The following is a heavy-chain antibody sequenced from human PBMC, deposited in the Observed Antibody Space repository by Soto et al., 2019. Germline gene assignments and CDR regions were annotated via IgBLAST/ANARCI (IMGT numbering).Heavy chain of an antibody. CDR3: AGDGGVAVAGLEY. CDR1: GFTCSSYE. CDR2: IRRSAFFM. D-gene: IGHD6-19*01. Sequence: GGSLRLSCATSGFTCSSYEMNRVRQAPGKGLEWVSYIRRSAFFMYYADSVKRRFTISRDNAKNSLYLQINSLRAEETAIYYCAGDGGVAVAGLEYGRQGALVTVSS. V-gene: IGHV3-48*03. J-gene: IGHJ4*02.